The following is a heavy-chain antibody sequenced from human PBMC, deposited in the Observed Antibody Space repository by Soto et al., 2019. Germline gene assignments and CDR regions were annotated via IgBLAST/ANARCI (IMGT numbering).Heavy chain of an antibody. CDR3: ARGAYSYGWGAFDI. D-gene: IGHD5-18*01. CDR1: GGSICSGDYY. Sequence: SETLSLTCTVSGGSICSGDYYWSWIRQPPGKGLEWIGYIYYSGSTYYNPSLKSRVTISVDTSKTQFSLKLSSVTSPDTAVYYCARGAYSYGWGAFDIWGQGTMVT. J-gene: IGHJ3*02. CDR2: IYYSGST. V-gene: IGHV4-30-4*01.